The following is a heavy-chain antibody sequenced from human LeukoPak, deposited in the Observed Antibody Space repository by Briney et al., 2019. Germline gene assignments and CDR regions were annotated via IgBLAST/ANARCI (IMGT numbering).Heavy chain of an antibody. CDR1: GYSFTSYW. Sequence: GESLKISCKGSGYSFTSYWIGWVHQMPGKGLEWMGIIYPGDSDTRYSPSFQGQVTISADKSISTAYLQWSSLKASDTAMYYCARGVVAGAPYNWFDPWGQGTLVTVSS. J-gene: IGHJ5*02. V-gene: IGHV5-51*07. CDR2: IYPGDSDT. D-gene: IGHD6-19*01. CDR3: ARGVVAGAPYNWFDP.